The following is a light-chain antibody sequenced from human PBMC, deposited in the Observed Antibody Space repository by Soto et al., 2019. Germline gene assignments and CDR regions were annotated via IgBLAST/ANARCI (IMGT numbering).Light chain of an antibody. CDR2: GNN. CDR1: SSNIRSNT. Sequence: QSILTQPPSASGTPGQRVNISCYGSSSNIRSNTVNWYQQLPGTAPKLLIYGNNQRPSGVPDRFSASESGTSASLAISGLQSDDEADYYCATWDDSLNGRVFGGGTKLTVL. J-gene: IGLJ3*02. CDR3: ATWDDSLNGRV. V-gene: IGLV1-44*01.